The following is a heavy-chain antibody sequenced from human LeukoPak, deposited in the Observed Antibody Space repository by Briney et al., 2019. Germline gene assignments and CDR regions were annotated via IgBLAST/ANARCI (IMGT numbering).Heavy chain of an antibody. Sequence: GRSLRLSCAASGFTFSSYAMHWVRQAPGKGLEWVAVISYDGSNKYYADSVKGRFTISRDNSKNTLYLQMNSLRAEDTAVYYCATINPPNYDSSGYPIDYWGQGTLVTVPS. D-gene: IGHD3-22*01. J-gene: IGHJ4*02. V-gene: IGHV3-30-3*01. CDR1: GFTFSSYA. CDR2: ISYDGSNK. CDR3: ATINPPNYDSSGYPIDY.